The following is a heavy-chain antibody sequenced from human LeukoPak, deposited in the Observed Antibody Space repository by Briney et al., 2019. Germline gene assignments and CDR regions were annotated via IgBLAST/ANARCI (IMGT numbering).Heavy chain of an antibody. D-gene: IGHD3-9*01. Sequence: PGGSLRLSCAASGFTFSSYAMSWVRQAQGKGLEWVSAISGSGGSTYYADSVKGRFTISRDNSKNTLYLQMNSLRAEDTSVYYCAKDTYYDILTGLTDYWGQGTLVTVSS. CDR1: GFTFSSYA. J-gene: IGHJ4*02. V-gene: IGHV3-23*01. CDR2: ISGSGGST. CDR3: AKDTYYDILTGLTDY.